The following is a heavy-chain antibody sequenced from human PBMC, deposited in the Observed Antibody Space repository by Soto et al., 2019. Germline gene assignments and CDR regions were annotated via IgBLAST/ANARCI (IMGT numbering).Heavy chain of an antibody. J-gene: IGHJ6*02. V-gene: IGHV1-69*01. Sequence: QVQLVQSGAEVKKPGSSVKVSCKASGGTFSSYAISWVRQAPGQGLEWMGGIIPIFGTANYAQKFQGRVTITADESTSTAYMELSSLRSEDTAVYYCAKIRDSTNRLDYYYYGMDVWGQGTTVTVSS. CDR1: GGTFSSYA. CDR3: AKIRDSTNRLDYYYYGMDV. CDR2: IIPIFGTA. D-gene: IGHD5-12*01.